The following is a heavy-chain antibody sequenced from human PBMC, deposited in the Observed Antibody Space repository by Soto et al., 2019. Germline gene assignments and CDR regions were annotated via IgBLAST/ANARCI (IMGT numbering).Heavy chain of an antibody. Sequence: PSETLSLTCTVSGGSISSGDYYWCWIRQPPGKGLEWIGYIYYSGSTYYNPSLKSRVTISVDTSKNQFSLKLSSVTAADTAVYYCAARDRGVVTAFDYWGQGXLVTVYS. D-gene: IGHD2-21*02. CDR1: GGSISSGDYY. V-gene: IGHV4-30-4*01. J-gene: IGHJ4*02. CDR2: IYYSGST. CDR3: AARDRGVVTAFDY.